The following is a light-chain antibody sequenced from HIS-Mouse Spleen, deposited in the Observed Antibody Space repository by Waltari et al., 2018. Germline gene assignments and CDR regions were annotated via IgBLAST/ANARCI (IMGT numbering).Light chain of an antibody. J-gene: IGLJ2*01. CDR3: GSWDSSLSARV. Sequence: HSVLTQPPSVPAPPGQKVTISCSGSTSNIGNNSVSWYQQLPGTAPKLLIYDDNKRPSGIPGRFSGSKSGTSATLGITGVQTGDEADYYCGSWDSSLSARVFGGGTKLTVL. V-gene: IGLV1-51*01. CDR2: DDN. CDR1: TSNIGNNS.